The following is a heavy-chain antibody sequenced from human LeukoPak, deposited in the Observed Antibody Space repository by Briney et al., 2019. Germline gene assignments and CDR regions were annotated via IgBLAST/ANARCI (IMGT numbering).Heavy chain of an antibody. CDR3: ARIHSLYYYDSSGYGAFDI. Sequence: GGSLRLSCAASGFTFSSYGMHWVRQAPGKGLEWVAVIWNDGSNKYYADSVKGRFTVSRDNSKNTLYLQMNSLRAEDTAVYYCARIHSLYYYDSSGYGAFDIWGQGTMVTVSS. J-gene: IGHJ3*02. CDR1: GFTFSSYG. D-gene: IGHD3-22*01. V-gene: IGHV3-33*01. CDR2: IWNDGSNK.